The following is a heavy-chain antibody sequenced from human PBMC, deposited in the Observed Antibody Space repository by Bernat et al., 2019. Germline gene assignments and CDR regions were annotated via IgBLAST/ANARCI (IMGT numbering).Heavy chain of an antibody. CDR2: VSYDGRNK. CDR3: VRDGAALYYYHGMDV. J-gene: IGHJ6*02. V-gene: IGHV3-30*04. CDR1: GFTFSDYS. Sequence: VQLVESGGGVVQPGRSLRLSCVASGFTFSDYSLHWARQAPGKGLEWVAVVSYDGRNKYYADSVQARFIISRDDSENTLYLQMDSLKSEDTDVYYCVRDGAALYYYHGMDVWGRGTTVTVSS. D-gene: IGHD6-25*01.